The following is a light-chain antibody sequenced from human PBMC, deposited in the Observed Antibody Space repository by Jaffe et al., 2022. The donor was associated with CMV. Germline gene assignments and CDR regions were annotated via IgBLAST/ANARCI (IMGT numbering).Light chain of an antibody. J-gene: IGLJ2*01. V-gene: IGLV3-10*01. Sequence: SYELTQPPSVSVSPGQTARITCSGDALPNEDTSWYQQKSGQAPVLVIYEDTKRPSGIPERFSGSSSGTMATLTISGAQVEDEADYYCYSTDSSDNVREVFGGGTKLTVL. CDR2: EDT. CDR3: YSTDSSDNVREV. CDR1: ALPNED.